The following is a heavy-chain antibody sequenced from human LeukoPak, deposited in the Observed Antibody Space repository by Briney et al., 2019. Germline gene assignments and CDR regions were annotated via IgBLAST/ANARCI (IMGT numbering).Heavy chain of an antibody. J-gene: IGHJ4*02. CDR1: GFTFSDYY. Sequence: NSGGSLRLSCAASGFTFSDYYMSWIRQAPGKGLEWVSYISSSATTIYYADSVKGRFTISRDNAKNSLYLQMNNLRAEDTAVYYCARGPAAVQYPGWSFDYWGQGTLVTVSS. V-gene: IGHV3-11*01. D-gene: IGHD2-2*01. CDR3: ARGPAAVQYPGWSFDY. CDR2: ISSSATTI.